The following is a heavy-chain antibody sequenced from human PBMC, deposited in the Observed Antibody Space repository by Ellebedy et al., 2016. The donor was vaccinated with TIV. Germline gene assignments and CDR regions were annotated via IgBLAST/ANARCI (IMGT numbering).Heavy chain of an antibody. J-gene: IGHJ5*02. D-gene: IGHD3-22*01. CDR2: IYYTGST. V-gene: IGHV4-59*01. Sequence: SETLSLXCTVSGGSISSYYWSWIRQPPGKGLEWIAYIYYTGSTNYNPSLKSRVTISVDTSKNQFSLKLSSVTAADTAVYYCARGSHDSSGYGFDPWGQGTLVTVSS. CDR1: GGSISSYY. CDR3: ARGSHDSSGYGFDP.